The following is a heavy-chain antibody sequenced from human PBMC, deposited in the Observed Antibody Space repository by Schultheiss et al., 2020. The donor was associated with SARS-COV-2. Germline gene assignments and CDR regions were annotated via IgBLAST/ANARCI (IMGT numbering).Heavy chain of an antibody. CDR2: IWYDGSNK. V-gene: IGHV3-33*08. Sequence: GGSLRLSCAASGFTFSTAWMSWVRQAPGKGLEWVAVIWYDGSNKYYADSVKGRFTISRDNSKNTLYLQMGSLRAEDMAVYYCARDPTGGPQLPLPLGWFDPWGQGTLVTVSS. CDR3: ARDPTGGPQLPLPLGWFDP. J-gene: IGHJ5*02. CDR1: GFTFSTAW. D-gene: IGHD2-2*01.